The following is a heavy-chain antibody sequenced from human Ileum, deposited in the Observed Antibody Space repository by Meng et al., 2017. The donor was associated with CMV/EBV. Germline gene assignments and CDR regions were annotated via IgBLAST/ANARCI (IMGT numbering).Heavy chain of an antibody. Sequence: SLRLSCAASGFTFSTYRMNWVRQAPGQGLVWVSRIAADGSNTLYADSVKGRFTISRDNAKNTLYLQMNSLRADDTAVYYCTRGVRDSWGQGTLVTVSS. CDR3: TRGVRDS. D-gene: IGHD3-10*01. J-gene: IGHJ4*02. CDR2: IAADGSNT. CDR1: GFTFSTYR. V-gene: IGHV3-74*01.